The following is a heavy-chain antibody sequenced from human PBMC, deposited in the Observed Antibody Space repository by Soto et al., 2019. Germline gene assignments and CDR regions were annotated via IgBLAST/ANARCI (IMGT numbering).Heavy chain of an antibody. J-gene: IGHJ6*02. V-gene: IGHV3-23*01. CDR2: ISGSGGST. CDR1: GFTVSSYA. D-gene: IGHD6-19*01. CDR3: ATSRGRLVRYYYGMDV. Sequence: PGGSPRLSCAASGFTVSSYAMSWVRQAPGKGLEWVSAISGSGGSTYYADSVKGRFTISRDNPKNTLYLQMNSLRAEDTAVYYCATSRGRLVRYYYGMDVWGQGTTVTVSS.